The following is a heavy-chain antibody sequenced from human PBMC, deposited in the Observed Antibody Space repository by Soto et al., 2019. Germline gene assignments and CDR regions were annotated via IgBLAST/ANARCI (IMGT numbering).Heavy chain of an antibody. CDR1: GYTFSSHV. V-gene: IGHV1-3*01. CDR2: VNADNGDS. D-gene: IGHD3-3*01. J-gene: IGHJ6*02. Sequence: QVQLVQSGAEVKKPGASVKISCKATGYTFSSHVMHWVRQAPGQGLDWMGWVNADNGDSRYSQKFQGRVTFSRDTSATIAFLEFSSLKSEDTAVYYCARGGGPRFLDWLLKGYYGMDVWGLGTTVTVS. CDR3: ARGGGPRFLDWLLKGYYGMDV.